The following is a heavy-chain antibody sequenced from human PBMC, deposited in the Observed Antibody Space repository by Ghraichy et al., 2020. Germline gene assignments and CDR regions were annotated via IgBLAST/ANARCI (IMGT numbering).Heavy chain of an antibody. CDR1: GFTFSDYY. CDR2: ISSSSYT. CDR3: ARSGSIVVVSDAFDI. J-gene: IGHJ3*02. V-gene: IGHV3-11*06. D-gene: IGHD3-22*01. Sequence: GESLNISCAASGFTFSDYYMSWIRQAPGKGLEWVSYISSSSYTNYADSVKGRFTISRDNAKNSLYLQMNSLRAEDTAVYYCARSGSIVVVSDAFDIWGQGTMVTVSS.